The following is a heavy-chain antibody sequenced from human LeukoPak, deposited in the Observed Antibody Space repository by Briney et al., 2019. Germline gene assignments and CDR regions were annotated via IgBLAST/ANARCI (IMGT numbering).Heavy chain of an antibody. CDR1: DYSFPSNG. CDR2: ISGYNGNT. J-gene: IGHJ5*02. Sequence: ASVKVSCKASDYSFPSNGISWVRQAPGQGLEWMGWISGYNGNTKYKGRVTMTIDTSTSTAHMELRSLRSDDTAVYYCARDGTYPFSSDWYPGSSWFDPWGQGTLVTVSS. V-gene: IGHV1-18*01. D-gene: IGHD6-19*01. CDR3: ARDGTYPFSSDWYPGSSWFDP.